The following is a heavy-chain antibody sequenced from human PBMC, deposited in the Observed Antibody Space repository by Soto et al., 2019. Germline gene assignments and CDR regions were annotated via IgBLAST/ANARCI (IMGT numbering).Heavy chain of an antibody. V-gene: IGHV3-23*01. CDR1: GFTFSSYA. CDR3: AKTHNDIVDY. Sequence: EVQRLESGGGLVQPGGSLRLSCAASGFTFSSYAMSWVRQAPGKGLEWVSVISGSGDFTFHADSVKGRFTISRDNFKNRHHLHMNTLIPADTAIYYSAKTHNDIVDYWGQGTLVTVSS. J-gene: IGHJ4*02. CDR2: ISGSGDFT. D-gene: IGHD3-22*01.